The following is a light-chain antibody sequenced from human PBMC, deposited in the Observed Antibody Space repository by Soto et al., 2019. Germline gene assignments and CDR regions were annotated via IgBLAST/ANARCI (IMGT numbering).Light chain of an antibody. J-gene: IGKJ1*01. CDR1: QSVSSSS. CDR2: GAS. CDR3: QQYGSSPWP. V-gene: IGKV3-20*01. Sequence: EIVWTQSPCTLSFSPGERATLSGRASQSVSSSSLAWYQQKPGPAPRLLIYGASSKATGLPDRFSGSGSGTDFTLTISRLEPEDFAVYYCQQYGSSPWPFGQGTKVEIK.